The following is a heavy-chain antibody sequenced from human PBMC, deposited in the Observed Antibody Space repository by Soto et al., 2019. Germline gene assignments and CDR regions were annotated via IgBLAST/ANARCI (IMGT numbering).Heavy chain of an antibody. Sequence: GGSLRLSCAASGFTFSSYAMSWVRQAPGKGLEWVSSISGRGGSTHFADSVKGRFIISRDNSKNTLFLQMNSLRAEDAAVYYCAKWSLSGNYYSSFDYWGQGTPVTVSS. CDR1: GFTFSSYA. J-gene: IGHJ4*02. CDR3: AKWSLSGNYYSSFDY. CDR2: ISGRGGST. D-gene: IGHD3-10*01. V-gene: IGHV3-23*01.